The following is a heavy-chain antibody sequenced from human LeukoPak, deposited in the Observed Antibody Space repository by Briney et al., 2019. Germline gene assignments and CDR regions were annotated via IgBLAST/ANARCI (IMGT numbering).Heavy chain of an antibody. Sequence: SETLSLTCTVSGGSISSSSYYWGWIRQPPGKGLEWIGSIYYSGSTYYNPSLKSRVTISVDTSKNQFSLRLSSVTAADTAVYYCARRRYDFWSGYFGYNWFDPWGQGTLVTVSS. J-gene: IGHJ5*02. CDR3: ARRRYDFWSGYFGYNWFDP. D-gene: IGHD3-3*01. CDR2: IYYSGST. V-gene: IGHV4-39*07. CDR1: GGSISSSSYY.